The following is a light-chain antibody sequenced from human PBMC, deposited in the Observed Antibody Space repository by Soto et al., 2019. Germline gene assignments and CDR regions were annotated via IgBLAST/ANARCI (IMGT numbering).Light chain of an antibody. CDR1: QTISSW. V-gene: IGKV1-5*03. CDR3: LQDYTYPWT. J-gene: IGKJ1*01. CDR2: KAS. Sequence: IQMTQSPSTLSASVGDTVTITCRASQTISSWLAWYQQKPGKAPKLLIYKASTLKSGVPSRFSGSGSGTEFTLTISSLQPDDFATYFCLQDYTYPWTFGQGTKVDIK.